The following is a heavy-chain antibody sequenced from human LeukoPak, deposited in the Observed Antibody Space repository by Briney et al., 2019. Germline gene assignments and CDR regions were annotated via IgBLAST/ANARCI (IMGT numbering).Heavy chain of an antibody. CDR1: RFTFSSYA. J-gene: IGHJ4*02. CDR3: ASTDYYDSSGYYSEPFDY. V-gene: IGHV3-23*01. CDR2: ISGSGGST. Sequence: GGSLRLTCAASRFTFSSYAMSWVRQAPGKGLEWVSAISGSGGSTYYADSVKGRFTISRDNSKNTLYLQMNSLRAEDTAVYYCASTDYYDSSGYYSEPFDYWGQGTLVTVSS. D-gene: IGHD3-22*01.